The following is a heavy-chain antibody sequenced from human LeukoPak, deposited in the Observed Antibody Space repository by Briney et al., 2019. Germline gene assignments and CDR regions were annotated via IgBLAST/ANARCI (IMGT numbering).Heavy chain of an antibody. CDR3: ARESMTTVTTHAFDI. D-gene: IGHD4-17*01. Sequence: GGSLRLSCAASGFTVSSNYMSWVRQAPGKGLEWVSVIYGGGSTYYADSVKGRFTISRDNSKNTLYLQMNSLRAEDTAVYYCARESMTTVTTHAFDIWGQGTMVTVSS. CDR2: IYGGGST. CDR1: GFTVSSNY. V-gene: IGHV3-53*01. J-gene: IGHJ3*02.